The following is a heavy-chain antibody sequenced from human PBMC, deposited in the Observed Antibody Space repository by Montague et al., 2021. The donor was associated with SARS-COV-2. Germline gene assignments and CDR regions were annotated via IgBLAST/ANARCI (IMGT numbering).Heavy chain of an antibody. J-gene: IGHJ4*02. Sequence: SETLSLTCGVDGGPFGDDHWSWIRQPPGKGLEWIGDIKQSGSTNYNPSLKSRVTISVDTSRNQFSLKLTSVTAADTAVYFCARGHLSVSMIVVVFTSASYYFDYWGQGALVTVSS. CDR2: IKQSGST. CDR3: ARGHLSVSMIVVVFTSASYYFDY. CDR1: GGPFGDDH. V-gene: IGHV4-34*01. D-gene: IGHD3-22*01.